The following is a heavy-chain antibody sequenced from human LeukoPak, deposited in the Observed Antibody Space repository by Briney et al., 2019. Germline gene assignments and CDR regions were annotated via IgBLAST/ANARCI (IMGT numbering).Heavy chain of an antibody. J-gene: IGHJ4*02. CDR2: INHSGST. Sequence: SETLSLTCAVYGGSFSGYYWSWIRQPPGKGLEWIGEINHSGSTNYNPSLKSRVTISVDTFKNQFSLKLSSVTAADTAVYYCARRYYDSSGYYMYYFDYWGQGTLVTVSS. CDR3: ARRYYDSSGYYMYYFDY. V-gene: IGHV4-34*01. CDR1: GGSFSGYY. D-gene: IGHD3-22*01.